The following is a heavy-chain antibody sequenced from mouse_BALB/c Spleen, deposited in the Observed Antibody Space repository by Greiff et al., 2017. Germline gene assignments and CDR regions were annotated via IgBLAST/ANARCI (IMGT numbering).Heavy chain of an antibody. V-gene: IGHV5-6-3*01. CDR3: ARVPGSYFDV. Sequence: EVKVEESGGGLVQPGGSLKLSCAASGFTFSSYGMSWVRQTPDKRLELVATINSNGGSTYYPDSVKGRFTISRDNAKNTLYLQMSSLKSEDTAMYYCARVPGSYFDVWGAGTTVTVSS. CDR2: INSNGGST. J-gene: IGHJ1*01. CDR1: GFTFSSYG.